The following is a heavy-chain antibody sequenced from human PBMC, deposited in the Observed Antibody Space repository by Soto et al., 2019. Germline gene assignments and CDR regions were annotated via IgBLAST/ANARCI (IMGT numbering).Heavy chain of an antibody. J-gene: IGHJ6*02. CDR2: IGTAGDT. Sequence: GGSLRLSCAASGFTFSSYDMHWVRQATGKGLEWVSAIGTAGDTYYPGSVKGRFTISRENAKNSLYLQMNSLRAGDTAVYYCARGPLSMVREYYHYVMDVWGQGTTVTVSS. CDR1: GFTFSSYD. CDR3: ARGPLSMVREYYHYVMDV. V-gene: IGHV3-13*01. D-gene: IGHD3-10*01.